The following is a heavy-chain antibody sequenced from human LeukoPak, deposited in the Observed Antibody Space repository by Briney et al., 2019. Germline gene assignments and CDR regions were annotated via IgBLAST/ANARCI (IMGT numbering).Heavy chain of an antibody. V-gene: IGHV4-61*01. D-gene: IGHD2-2*01. CDR1: GGSVSSGSYY. CDR3: ARDALYCSSTSCYNWFDP. CDR2: IYYSGST. J-gene: IGHJ5*02. Sequence: PSETLSLTCTVSGGSVSSGSYYWSWIRQPPGKGLEWIGYIYYSGSTNYNPSLKSRVTISVDTSKNQFSLKLSSVTAADTAVYYCARDALYCSSTSCYNWFDPWGQGTLVTVSS.